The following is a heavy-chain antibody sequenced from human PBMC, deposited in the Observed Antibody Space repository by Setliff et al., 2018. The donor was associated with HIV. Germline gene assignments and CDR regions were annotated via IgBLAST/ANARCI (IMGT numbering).Heavy chain of an antibody. CDR3: ARDPTAPSITIFGVVGATYWFDP. Sequence: GASVKVSCKASGYTFTNYYMHWVRQTPGQGLKWMGMINPSGGTTNYPQKFQGRVTMTRDTSTSTVYMELSSLRSDDTAVYYCARDPTAPSITIFGVVGATYWFDPWGQGTQVTVSS. V-gene: IGHV1-46*01. CDR1: GYTFTNYY. J-gene: IGHJ5*02. D-gene: IGHD3-3*01. CDR2: INPSGGTT.